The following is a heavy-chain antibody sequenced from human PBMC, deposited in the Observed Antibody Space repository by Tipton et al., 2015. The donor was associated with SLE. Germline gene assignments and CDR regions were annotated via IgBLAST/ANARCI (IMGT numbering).Heavy chain of an antibody. J-gene: IGHJ6*03. Sequence: SLRLSCAASGFTFSSYGMHWVRQAPGKGLEWVAIIWYDGSNKYYADSVKGRFTISRDNSKNTLYLEMRSLRAEDTAVFYCARNGGNYYMDVWGQGTTVTVSS. CDR2: IWYDGSNK. V-gene: IGHV3-33*01. CDR1: GFTFSSYG. D-gene: IGHD3-16*01. CDR3: ARNGGNYYMDV.